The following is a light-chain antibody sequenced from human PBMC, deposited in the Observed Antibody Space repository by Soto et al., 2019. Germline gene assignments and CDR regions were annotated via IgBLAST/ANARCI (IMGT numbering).Light chain of an antibody. J-gene: IGKJ5*01. CDR1: QSVSRY. CDR2: GAS. V-gene: IGKV3-11*01. Sequence: DILLPQSRGTLSLSPVESAPLSCRASQSVSRYLAWFQQRPGQAPRLLIYGASNRATAIPARFSGSGSGTDFTLTISSLEPEDFAVYYCQQRSNCPRTFGQGPRLEIK. CDR3: QQRSNCPRT.